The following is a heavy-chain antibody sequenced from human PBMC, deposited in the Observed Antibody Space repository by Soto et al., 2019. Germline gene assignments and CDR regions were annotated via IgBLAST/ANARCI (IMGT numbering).Heavy chain of an antibody. CDR2: IFPLFRTP. J-gene: IGHJ6*02. CDR1: GGTFSSSA. D-gene: IGHD4-4*01. Sequence: QVQLVQSGAEMKEPGSSVKVSCKTSGGTFSSSAISWLRQAPGQGLEWMGGIFPLFRTPDYAQKFQGRVTXAXDXXTSTAYMELSSLRSEDTAVYYCARDNDRLQLGGNYYYILDVWGQGTTITVSS. V-gene: IGHV1-69*05. CDR3: ARDNDRLQLGGNYYYILDV.